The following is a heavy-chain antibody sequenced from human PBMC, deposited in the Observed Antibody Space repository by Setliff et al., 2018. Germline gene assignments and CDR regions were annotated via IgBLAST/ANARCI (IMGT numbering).Heavy chain of an antibody. J-gene: IGHJ3*02. CDR1: GDSIFDNY. D-gene: IGHD2-2*01. CDR2: ISYTGST. Sequence: SETLSLTCSVSGDSIFDNYWSWIRQSPGRGLEWIAYISYTGSTNYNPSLKSRVTISVDTSKNQFTLKVSSVTAADTAVYYCARDPPYCSSTSCRGAFDIWGQGTMVTVSS. CDR3: ARDPPYCSSTSCRGAFDI. V-gene: IGHV4-59*12.